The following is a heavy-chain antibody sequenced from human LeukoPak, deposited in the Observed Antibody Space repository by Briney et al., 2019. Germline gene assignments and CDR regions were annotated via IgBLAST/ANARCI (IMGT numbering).Heavy chain of an antibody. CDR1: RFTFSNSA. V-gene: IGHV3-23*01. CDR3: AKCAWFGDAPGGDY. CDR2: ISGSGGTT. J-gene: IGHJ4*02. D-gene: IGHD3-3*01. Sequence: PGGSLRLSCAASRFTFSNSAMSWVRQAPGKGLEWVSAISGSGGTTYYADSVKGRFTVSRDNSKNTLYLQMNSLRVEDTAVYYCAKCAWFGDAPGGDYSREGTPVTACS.